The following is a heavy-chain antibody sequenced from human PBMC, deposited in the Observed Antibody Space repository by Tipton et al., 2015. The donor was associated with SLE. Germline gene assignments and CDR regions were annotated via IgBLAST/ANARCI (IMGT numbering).Heavy chain of an antibody. CDR1: GGSISSYY. D-gene: IGHD3-3*01. CDR2: IYYSGST. V-gene: IGHV4-59*12. Sequence: TLSLTCTVSGGSISSYYWSWIRQPPGKGLEWIGSIYYSGSTYYNPSLKSRVTISVDTSKNQFSLKLSSVTAADTAVYYCARVGVFGVSECYFDYWGQGTLVTVSS. J-gene: IGHJ4*02. CDR3: ARVGVFGVSECYFDY.